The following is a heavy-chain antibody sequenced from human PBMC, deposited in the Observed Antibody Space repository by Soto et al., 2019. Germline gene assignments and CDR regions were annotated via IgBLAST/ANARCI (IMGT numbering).Heavy chain of an antibody. CDR3: ARNAAYQPLLYQDY. Sequence: QVQLVESGGGVMEPGRSRRLSSAASGFTFSNYAMHWVREAPGKGLEWVAVISYDGSNKYYADSVKGRFTISRDNSKNTLYLQMNSLRAEDTAVYYCARNAAYQPLLYQDYWGQGTLVTVSS. CDR2: ISYDGSNK. V-gene: IGHV3-30-3*01. J-gene: IGHJ4*02. CDR1: GFTFSNYA. D-gene: IGHD2-2*02.